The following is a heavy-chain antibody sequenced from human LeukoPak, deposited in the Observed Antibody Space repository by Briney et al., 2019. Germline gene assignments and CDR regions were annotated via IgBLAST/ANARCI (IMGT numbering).Heavy chain of an antibody. CDR2: ISGSGGST. Sequence: GGSLRLSCAASGFTFSSYAINWVRQAPGRGLEWVSGISGSGGSTYYADSVKGRFTISRDNSKNTLYLQMNSLRAEDTAVYYCAKDIRFLEWTFDYWGQGTLVTVSS. J-gene: IGHJ4*02. CDR1: GFTFSSYA. V-gene: IGHV3-23*01. D-gene: IGHD3-3*01. CDR3: AKDIRFLEWTFDY.